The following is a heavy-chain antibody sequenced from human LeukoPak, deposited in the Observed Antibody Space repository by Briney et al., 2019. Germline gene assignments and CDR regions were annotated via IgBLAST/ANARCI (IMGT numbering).Heavy chain of an antibody. J-gene: IGHJ4*02. CDR2: ISSSSSTI. Sequence: HPGGSLRLSCAASGFTFSSYSMNWVRQAPGKGLEWVSYISSSSSTIYYADSVKGRFTISRDNAKNSLYLQMNSLRAEDTAVYYCAKSSLEWLLYSPFDYWGQGTLVTVSS. CDR3: AKSSLEWLLYSPFDY. CDR1: GFTFSSYS. D-gene: IGHD3-3*01. V-gene: IGHV3-48*04.